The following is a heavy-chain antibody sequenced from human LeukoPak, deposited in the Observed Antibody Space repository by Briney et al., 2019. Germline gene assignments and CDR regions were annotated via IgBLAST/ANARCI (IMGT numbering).Heavy chain of an antibody. CDR3: AREYCSGGSCYFSMDV. J-gene: IGHJ6*02. CDR1: GFTFSSYW. V-gene: IGHV3-7*01. Sequence: GGSLRLSCAASGFTFSSYWMSWVRQAPGKGLEWVANIKQDGSEKYYVDSVKGRFTISRDNAKDSLYLQMNGLRAEDTAVYYCAREYCSGGSCYFSMDVWGQGTTDTVSS. D-gene: IGHD2-15*01. CDR2: IKQDGSEK.